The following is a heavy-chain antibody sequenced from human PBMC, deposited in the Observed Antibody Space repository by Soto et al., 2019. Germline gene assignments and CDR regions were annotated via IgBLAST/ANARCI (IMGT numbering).Heavy chain of an antibody. CDR1: GFTFSSYS. CDR3: AGDQGPNYMAV. CDR2: ISGRDGNI. J-gene: IGHJ6*03. Sequence: GGSLRLSCAASGFTFSSYSMNWVRQAPGKGLEWLSYISGRDGNIYYADSVRGRFTISRDNAKNSVYLQMNSLRAEDTAVYYCAGDQGPNYMAVWGKGTTVTVSS. V-gene: IGHV3-48*04.